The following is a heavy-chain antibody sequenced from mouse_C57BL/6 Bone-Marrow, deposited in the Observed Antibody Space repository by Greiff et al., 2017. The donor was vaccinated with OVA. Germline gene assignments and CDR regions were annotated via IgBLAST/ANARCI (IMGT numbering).Heavy chain of an antibody. J-gene: IGHJ3*01. CDR3: ARLTGWFAY. CDR1: GFTFTDYY. V-gene: IGHV7-3*01. CDR2: IRNKANGYTT. Sequence: EVKLVESGGGLVQPGGSLSLSCAASGFTFTDYYMSWVRQPPGKALEWLGFIRNKANGYTTEYSASVKGRFTISRDNSQSILYLQMNALGAEDSATYYCARLTGWFAYWGQGTLVTVSA.